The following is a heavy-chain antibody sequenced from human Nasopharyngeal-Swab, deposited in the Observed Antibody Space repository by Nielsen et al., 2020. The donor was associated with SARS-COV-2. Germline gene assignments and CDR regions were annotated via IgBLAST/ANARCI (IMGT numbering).Heavy chain of an antibody. CDR3: ARDSFSRVGAAGSSHYCYYGMDV. CDR2: IKQDGSEK. D-gene: IGHD6-13*01. J-gene: IGHJ6*02. V-gene: IGHV3-7*03. CDR1: GFTFSSYW. Sequence: GESLKISCAASGFTFSSYWMSWVRQAPGKGLEWVANIKQDGSEKYYVDSVKGRFTISRDNAKNSLYLQMNSLRAEDTAVYYCARDSFSRVGAAGSSHYCYYGMDVWGQGTTVTVSS.